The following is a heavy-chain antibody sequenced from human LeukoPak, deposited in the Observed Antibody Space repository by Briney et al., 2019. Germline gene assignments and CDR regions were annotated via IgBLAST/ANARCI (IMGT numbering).Heavy chain of an antibody. CDR3: ARDSSGSSCSDY. D-gene: IGHD6-13*01. Sequence: GRSLRLSCAASGFTFSSYAMHWVRQAPGKGLEWVAVISYDGSNKYYADSVKGRFTISRDNSKNTLYLQMNSLRAEDTAVYYCARDSSGSSCSDYWGQGTLVTVSS. V-gene: IGHV3-30*04. CDR2: ISYDGSNK. J-gene: IGHJ4*02. CDR1: GFTFSSYA.